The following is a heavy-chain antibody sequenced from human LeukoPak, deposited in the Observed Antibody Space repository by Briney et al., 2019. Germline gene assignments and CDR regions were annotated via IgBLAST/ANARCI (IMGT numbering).Heavy chain of an antibody. CDR2: ISWNSGSI. CDR1: GFTFDDYA. CDR3: AKGDCSSISCYIDY. V-gene: IGHV3-9*03. D-gene: IGHD2-2*02. Sequence: GGPLRLSCAASGFTFDDYAMHWVRQAPGKGLEWVSGISWNSGSIGYADSVKGRFTISRDNAKNSLYLQMNSLRAEDMALYYCAKGDCSSISCYIDYWGQGTLVTVSS. J-gene: IGHJ4*02.